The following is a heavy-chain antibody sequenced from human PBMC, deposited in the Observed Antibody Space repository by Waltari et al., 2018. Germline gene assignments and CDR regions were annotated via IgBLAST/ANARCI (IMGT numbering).Heavy chain of an antibody. V-gene: IGHV4-39*01. CDR2: IHSSGAT. J-gene: IGHJ4*02. Sequence: QESGPGLVEPSETLSLTCTVSGDPVHQSTHDWGWILQPPGKSLEWVGNIHSSGATFYNSSLKSRVTMSVDKSKNQFSLNLNSVTAADTAVYYCAGGFGWGNDFWGQGILVTVAS. D-gene: IGHD3-16*01. CDR1: GDPVHQSTHD. CDR3: AGGFGWGNDF.